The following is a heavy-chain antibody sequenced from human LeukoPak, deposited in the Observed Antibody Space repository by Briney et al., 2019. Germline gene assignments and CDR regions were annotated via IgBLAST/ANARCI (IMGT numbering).Heavy chain of an antibody. Sequence: ASVKVSCKASGGTFSSYAISWVRQAPGQGLEWMGGIIPIFGTANYAQKFQGRVTITADESTSTAYMELSSLRSEDTAVYYCARAPTHYDSSGYPFDYWGQGTLVTVSS. CDR3: ARAPTHYDSSGYPFDY. V-gene: IGHV1-69*13. D-gene: IGHD3-22*01. CDR2: IIPIFGTA. CDR1: GGTFSSYA. J-gene: IGHJ4*02.